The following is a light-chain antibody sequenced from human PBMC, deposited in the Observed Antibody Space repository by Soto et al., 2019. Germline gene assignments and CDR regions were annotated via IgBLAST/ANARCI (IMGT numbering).Light chain of an antibody. CDR3: HQYLDSPNT. V-gene: IGKV3-20*01. Sequence: EIVLTQSPDTLSLSPGERATFSCRATQSITNNYVAWYQQKPGQAPRLLIYGASRRATGIPDRISGSGSGTDVTLSITGLEPEDFAVYYCHQYLDSPNTFGQGTKLEL. CDR1: QSITNNY. CDR2: GAS. J-gene: IGKJ2*01.